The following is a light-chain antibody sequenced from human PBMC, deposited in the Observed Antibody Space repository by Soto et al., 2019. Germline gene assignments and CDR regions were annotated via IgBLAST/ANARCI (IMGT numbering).Light chain of an antibody. CDR2: GNS. J-gene: IGLJ2*01. V-gene: IGLV1-40*01. CDR1: SSNIGAGYD. CDR3: QSYDSSLVV. Sequence: QSVLTQPPSVSGAPGQRVTISCTGSSSNIGAGYDVHWYQQLPGTAPKLLIYGNSNRPSGVPDRFSGSKSGTSASLAITCLQAEDEADYYCQSYDSSLVVFGGGTKLTVL.